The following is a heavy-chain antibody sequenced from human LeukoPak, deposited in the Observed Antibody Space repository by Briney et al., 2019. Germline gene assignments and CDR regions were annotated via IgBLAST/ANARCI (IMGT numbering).Heavy chain of an antibody. CDR3: ARLHYGGNYGYYYYYMDV. Sequence: SETLSLTCTVSGGSIRSSSYYWGWIRQPPGKGLEWIGSIYYTGSTYYNPSLKSRVTISVDTSKNQFSLKLSSVTAADTAVYYCARLHYGGNYGYYYYYMDVWGKGTTVTISS. V-gene: IGHV4-39*01. D-gene: IGHD4-23*01. CDR1: GGSIRSSSYY. CDR2: IYYTGST. J-gene: IGHJ6*03.